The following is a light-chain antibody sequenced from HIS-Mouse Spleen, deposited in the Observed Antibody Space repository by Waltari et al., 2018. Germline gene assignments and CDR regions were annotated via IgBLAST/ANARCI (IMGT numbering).Light chain of an antibody. CDR1: AFPTKY. Sequence: SYELTQPPSVSVSPGPTARITCSGDAFPTKYAYWYQQKSGQAPVLVIYEDSKRPSGIPGRVAGSSSGTMATLTISGAQVEDEADYYCYSTDSSGNHRVFGGGTKLTVL. CDR2: EDS. CDR3: YSTDSSGNHRV. V-gene: IGLV3-10*01. J-gene: IGLJ2*01.